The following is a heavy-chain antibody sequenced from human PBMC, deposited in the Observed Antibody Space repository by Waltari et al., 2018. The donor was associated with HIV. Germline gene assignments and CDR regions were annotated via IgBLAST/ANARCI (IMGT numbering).Heavy chain of an antibody. Sequence: QVQLQESGPGLVKPSETLSLTCTVSGGSISSYYWSWIRQPPGKGLEWIGYIYYSGSTNYNPSLKSRVTISVDTSKNQFSLKLSSVTAADTAVYYCARDYSYEYWGQGTLVTVSS. V-gene: IGHV4-59*01. CDR1: GGSISSYY. J-gene: IGHJ4*02. D-gene: IGHD5-18*01. CDR3: ARDYSYEY. CDR2: IYYSGST.